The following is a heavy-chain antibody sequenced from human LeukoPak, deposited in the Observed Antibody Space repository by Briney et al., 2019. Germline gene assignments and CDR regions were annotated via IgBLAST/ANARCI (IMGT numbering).Heavy chain of an antibody. CDR2: VSYDGTKI. D-gene: IGHD5-18*01. J-gene: IGHJ4*02. Sequence: GGALRLSCAPSGFTFSSYSMNWVRQAPGQGLEWVALVSYDGTKINYADSVKGRFTMSRDISKNTLYLQMNSLKPEDTAVYYCARDRVQIWSYVGTFDSWGQGTLVTVSS. V-gene: IGHV3-30*03. CDR3: ARDRVQIWSYVGTFDS. CDR1: GFTFSSYS.